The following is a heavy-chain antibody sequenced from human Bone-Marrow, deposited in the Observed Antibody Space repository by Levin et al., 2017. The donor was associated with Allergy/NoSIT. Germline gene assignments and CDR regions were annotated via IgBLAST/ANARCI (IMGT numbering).Heavy chain of an antibody. CDR1: GFSFSNYY. J-gene: IGHJ4*02. CDR2: ISGDGTGT. D-gene: IGHD3-3*01. V-gene: IGHV3-74*01. CDR3: ASIGSASQSSGN. Sequence: LSLTCAASGFSFSNYYMTWVRQSPGKGLVWVSHISGDGTGTSYADSVRGRFTISRDNRKNTLYLQMNSLRAEDAAVYYCASIGSASQSSGNWGQGTLVTVSS.